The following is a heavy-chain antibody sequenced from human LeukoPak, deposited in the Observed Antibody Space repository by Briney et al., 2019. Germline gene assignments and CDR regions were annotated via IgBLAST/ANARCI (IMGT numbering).Heavy chain of an antibody. J-gene: IGHJ6*03. CDR3: AREGQQLGDYFYYYYMDV. CDR2: VYHSGSI. Sequence: SETLSLTCTVSGDSLVSGHYWGWIRQPPGQGLAWVGSVYHSGSIYYNPSLKSRVTISVDTSKNQFSLKLSSVTAADTAVYYCAREGQQLGDYFYYYYMDVWGKGTKVTISS. D-gene: IGHD6-13*01. V-gene: IGHV4-38-2*02. CDR1: GDSLVSGHY.